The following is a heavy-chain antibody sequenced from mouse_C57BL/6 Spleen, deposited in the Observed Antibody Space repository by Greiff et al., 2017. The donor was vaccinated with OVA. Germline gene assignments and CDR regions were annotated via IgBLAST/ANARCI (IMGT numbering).Heavy chain of an antibody. CDR1: GYTFTSYW. CDR2: IDPSDSET. V-gene: IGHV1-52*01. CDR3: ARLGTTVVAPRYFDV. Sequence: VQLQQPGAELVRPGSSVKLSCKASGYTFTSYWMHWVKQRPIQGLEWIGNIDPSDSETHYNQKFKDKATLTVDKSSSTAYMQLSSLTSEDSAVYYCARLGTTVVAPRYFDVWGTGTTVTVSS. J-gene: IGHJ1*03. D-gene: IGHD1-1*01.